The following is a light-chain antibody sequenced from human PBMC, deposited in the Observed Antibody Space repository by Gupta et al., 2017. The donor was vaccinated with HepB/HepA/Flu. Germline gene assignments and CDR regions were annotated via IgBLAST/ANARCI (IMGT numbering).Light chain of an antibody. CDR2: KAS. Sequence: DIQMTQSPSTLSASVGDRVTITCRASQSISSWLAWYQQKPGKAPKLLIYKASSLESGVPSRFSGSGSGTEFTLTIRSLQPDDFATYYCQRQGTFGQGTKVEIK. CDR1: QSISSW. V-gene: IGKV1-5*03. CDR3: QRQGT. J-gene: IGKJ1*01.